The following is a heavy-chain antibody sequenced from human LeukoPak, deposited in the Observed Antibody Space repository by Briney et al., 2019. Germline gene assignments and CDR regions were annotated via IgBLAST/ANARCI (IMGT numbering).Heavy chain of an antibody. J-gene: IGHJ4*02. CDR1: GFTFSNAW. D-gene: IGHD3-3*01. Sequence: GGSLRLSCAAPGFTFSNAWMSWVRQAPGKGLEWVGRIKSKPDGGTIHYAAPVKGRFTVSRDDSKNTVYLQMNSLITEDTAVYYCTTDYDGGYWGQGTLVTVSS. V-gene: IGHV3-15*01. CDR2: IKSKPDGGTI. CDR3: TTDYDGGY.